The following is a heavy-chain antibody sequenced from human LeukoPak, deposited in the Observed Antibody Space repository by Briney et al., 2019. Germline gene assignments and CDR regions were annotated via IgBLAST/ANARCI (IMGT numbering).Heavy chain of an antibody. CDR3: AREGAGSYGFRYIDV. Sequence: SETLSLTCTVSGGSMTNYYWTWIRQPPGEGLEWLAYIYYYGSTNYNPSLESRLTLTVDTSKNQFSLKLSSVTAADTVVYYCAREGAGSYGFRYIDVWGKGTTVTVS. CDR1: GGSMTNYY. CDR2: IYYYGST. J-gene: IGHJ6*03. D-gene: IGHD5-18*01. V-gene: IGHV4-59*01.